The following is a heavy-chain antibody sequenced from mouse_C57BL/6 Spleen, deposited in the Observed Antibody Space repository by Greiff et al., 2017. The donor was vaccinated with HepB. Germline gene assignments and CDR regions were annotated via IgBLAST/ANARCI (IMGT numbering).Heavy chain of an antibody. J-gene: IGHJ2*01. CDR2: IDPENGDT. V-gene: IGHV14-4*01. Sequence: EVKLQESGAELVRPGASVKLSCTASGFNIKDDYMHWVKQRPEQGLEWIGWIDPENGDTEYASKFQGKATITADTSSNTAYLQLSSLTSEDTAVYYCTKRYFDYWGQGTTLTVSS. CDR1: GFNIKDDY. CDR3: TKRYFDY.